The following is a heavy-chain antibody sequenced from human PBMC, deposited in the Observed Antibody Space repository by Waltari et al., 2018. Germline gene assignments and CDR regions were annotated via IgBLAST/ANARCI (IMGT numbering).Heavy chain of an antibody. D-gene: IGHD6-19*01. J-gene: IGHJ3*02. CDR2: ISTSGST. CDR1: GGSISSGSYY. Sequence: QVQLQESGPGLVKPSQTLSLTCTVSGGSISSGSYYWSWIRQPAGKGMEWIGRISTSGSTNYNPSLKSRVTISVDTAKNQFSLKLSSGTAADTAVYYCAGGPLIAVAGTDAFDIWGQGTMVTVSS. V-gene: IGHV4-61*02. CDR3: AGGPLIAVAGTDAFDI.